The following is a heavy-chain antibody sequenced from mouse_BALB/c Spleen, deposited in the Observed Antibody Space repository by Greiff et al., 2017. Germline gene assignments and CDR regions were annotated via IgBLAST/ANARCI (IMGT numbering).Heavy chain of an antibody. V-gene: IGHV5-6-5*01. CDR3: AREGYYRYGGYFDV. CDR2: ISSGGST. D-gene: IGHD2-14*01. Sequence: DVMLVESGGGLVKPGGSLKLSCAASGFPFSSYAMSWVRQTPEKRLEWVASISSGGSTYYPDSVKGRFTISRDNARNILYLQMSSLRSEDTAMYYCAREGYYRYGGYFDVWGAGTTVTVSS. CDR1: GFPFSSYA. J-gene: IGHJ1*01.